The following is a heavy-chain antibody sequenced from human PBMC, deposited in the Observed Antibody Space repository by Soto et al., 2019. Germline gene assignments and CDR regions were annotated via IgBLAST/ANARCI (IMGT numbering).Heavy chain of an antibody. D-gene: IGHD3-22*01. CDR1: GFTFSNAW. J-gene: IGHJ5*01. CDR3: TSFSYNTMIIVRFDC. V-gene: IGHV3-15*07. CDR2: IKSKTDGGTT. Sequence: GGSLRLSCAASGFTFSNAWINWVRQAPGKGLEWVGCIKSKTDGGTTDYAAPVKGRFAISRDDSKNILYLQMNSLKIEDTAVYYCTSFSYNTMIIVRFDCWGHGSLVPVSS.